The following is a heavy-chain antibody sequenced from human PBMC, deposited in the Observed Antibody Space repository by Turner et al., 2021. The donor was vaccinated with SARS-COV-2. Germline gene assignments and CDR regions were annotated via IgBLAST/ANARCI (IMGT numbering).Heavy chain of an antibody. CDR2: IIPILGMT. V-gene: IGHV1-69*10. CDR3: ARGPPGDDFWSGYRPNWFDP. D-gene: IGHD3-3*01. CDR1: GGTFSTYA. J-gene: IGHJ5*02. Sequence: QVQLVQSGAEVKKPGSSVKVSCKASGGTFSTYAISCVRQAPGQGREWMGGIIPILGMTNYAQKFQGRVTITADKSTSTAYMELSSLRSEDTAVYYWARGPPGDDFWSGYRPNWFDPWGQGTLVTVSS.